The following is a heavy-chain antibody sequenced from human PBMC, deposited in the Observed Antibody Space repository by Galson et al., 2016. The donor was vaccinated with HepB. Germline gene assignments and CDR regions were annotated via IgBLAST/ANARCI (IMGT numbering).Heavy chain of an antibody. D-gene: IGHD6-13*01. Sequence: SVKVSCKASGGTFSSYIVTWVRQAPGQGLEWMGGVIPVFGTTTYAQKLQGRVTITADESTDTVFMELSSLRSEDTAVYYCARGVSSSWGHFYYYYMDVWGKGTTVIVSS. CDR3: ARGVSSSWGHFYYYYMDV. CDR1: GGTFSSYI. CDR2: VIPVFGTT. J-gene: IGHJ6*03. V-gene: IGHV1-69*13.